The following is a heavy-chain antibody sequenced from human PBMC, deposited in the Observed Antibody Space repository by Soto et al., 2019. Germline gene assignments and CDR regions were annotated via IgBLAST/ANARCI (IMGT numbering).Heavy chain of an antibody. D-gene: IGHD2-2*01. CDR3: ARDRCSMTSGRLDY. Sequence: QVQMVQSGAEEKKPGASVRVSCKASGYTFTNYGVSWVRQAPGQGLEWMGWISAYNGDTNYPQNLQDRVTMTTDTSTSTAYMELRGLRSDDTAVYYCARDRCSMTSGRLDYWGQGTLVTVSS. CDR1: GYTFTNYG. V-gene: IGHV1-18*01. CDR2: ISAYNGDT. J-gene: IGHJ4*02.